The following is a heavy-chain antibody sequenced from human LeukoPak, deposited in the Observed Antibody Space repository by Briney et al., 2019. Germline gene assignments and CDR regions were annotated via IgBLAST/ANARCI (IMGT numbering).Heavy chain of an antibody. CDR2: IYHSGRT. CDR1: GGSISSING. D-gene: IGHD3-22*01. V-gene: IGHV4-4*02. J-gene: IGHJ4*02. CDR3: ARRRYYYDSSGSYYFDY. Sequence: KSSETLSLTCAVSGGSISSINGWSWVRQPPGNGLDWVGEIYHSGRTNYNPSLKSRVTISVDKSKNQFSLKLSSVTAADPAVYYCARRRYYYDSSGSYYFDYWGQGTLVTVSS.